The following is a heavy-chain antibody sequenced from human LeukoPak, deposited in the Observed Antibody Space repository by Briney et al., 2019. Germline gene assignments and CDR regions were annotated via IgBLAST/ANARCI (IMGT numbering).Heavy chain of an antibody. CDR1: GYSFTTYW. CDR2: IYPGDSDT. V-gene: IGHV5-51*01. J-gene: IGHJ6*02. Sequence: KAGESLKISCKASGYSFTTYWIGWVRQMPGKGLEWMGIIYPGDSDTRYSPSFQGHVTISADKSISTAYLQWSSLKASDTAMYHCARQLTTLVGMDVWGQGTTVTVSS. CDR3: ARQLTTLVGMDV. D-gene: IGHD4-11*01.